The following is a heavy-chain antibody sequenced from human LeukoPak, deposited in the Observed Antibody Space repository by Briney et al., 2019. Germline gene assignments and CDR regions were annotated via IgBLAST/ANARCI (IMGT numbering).Heavy chain of an antibody. D-gene: IGHD2-21*01. V-gene: IGHV3-21*01. Sequence: GGSLRLSCAASGFTFSSYSMNWVRQAPGKGLEWVSSIGSSSSYIYYADSVKGRFTISRDNAKTALYLQMNSLRAEDTAVYYCARDHIKVYWGQGTLVTVSS. CDR1: GFTFSSYS. CDR3: ARDHIKVY. J-gene: IGHJ4*02. CDR2: IGSSSSYI.